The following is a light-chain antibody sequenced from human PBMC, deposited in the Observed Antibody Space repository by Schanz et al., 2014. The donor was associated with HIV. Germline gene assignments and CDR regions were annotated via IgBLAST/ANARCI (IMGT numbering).Light chain of an antibody. CDR3: QQSYSATPYT. Sequence: DIQMTQSPSSLSASVGDRVTITCRASQSISSYLNWYQQKPGKAPQLLIYASSLLHTGVPSRFSGSGSGTHFTLTITGLQFEDFATYYCQQSYSATPYTFGLGTKVEI. CDR1: QSISSY. CDR2: ASS. J-gene: IGKJ2*01. V-gene: IGKV1-39*01.